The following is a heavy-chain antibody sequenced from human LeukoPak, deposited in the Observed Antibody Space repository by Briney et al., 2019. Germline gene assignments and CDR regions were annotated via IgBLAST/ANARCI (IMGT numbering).Heavy chain of an antibody. J-gene: IGHJ3*02. CDR2: IYYSGST. V-gene: IGHV4-61*01. Sequence: PSETLSLTCTVSGGSVSSGSYYWSWIRQPPGKGLEWIGYIYYSGSTNYNPSLKSRVTISVDTSKNQFSLKLSSVTAADTAVYYCASPRGGVRYFDWLLYAKEDAFDIWGQGTMVTVSS. CDR3: ASPRGGVRYFDWLLYAKEDAFDI. CDR1: GGSVSSGSYY. D-gene: IGHD3-9*01.